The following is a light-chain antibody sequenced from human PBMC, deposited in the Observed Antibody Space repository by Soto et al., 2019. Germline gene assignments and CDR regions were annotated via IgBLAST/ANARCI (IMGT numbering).Light chain of an antibody. CDR3: AAWDDSLNGHVV. V-gene: IGLV1-44*01. Sequence: QPVLTQPPSASGTPGQRVTISCSGSSSNIGSNTVNWYQQLPGAAPKLIIYSNNQRPSGVPDRFSGSMSGTSASLAISGLQSEDEADYYCAAWDDSLNGHVVFGGGTKLTVL. J-gene: IGLJ2*01. CDR2: SNN. CDR1: SSNIGSNT.